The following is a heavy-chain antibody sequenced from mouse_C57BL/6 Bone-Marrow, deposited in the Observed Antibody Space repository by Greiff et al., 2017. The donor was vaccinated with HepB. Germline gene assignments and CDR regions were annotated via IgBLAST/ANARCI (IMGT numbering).Heavy chain of an antibody. CDR2: IDPETGGT. CDR1: GYTFTDYE. D-gene: IGHD1-1*01. CDR3: TGDYYGSSSWFAY. V-gene: IGHV1-15*01. J-gene: IGHJ3*01. Sequence: QVQLQQSGAELVRPGASVTLSCKASGYTFTDYEMHWVKQTPVHGLEWIGAIDPETGGTAYNQKFKGKAILTADKSSSTAYMELRSLTSEDSAVYYCTGDYYGSSSWFAYWGQGTLVTVSA.